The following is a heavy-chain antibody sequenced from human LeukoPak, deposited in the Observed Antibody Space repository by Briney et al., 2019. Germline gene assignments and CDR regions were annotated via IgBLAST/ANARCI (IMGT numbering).Heavy chain of an antibody. J-gene: IGHJ5*02. D-gene: IGHD6-13*01. CDR1: GGSISSHY. Sequence: TSETLSLTCTVSGGSISSHYWSWIRQPPGKGLEWIGYIYYSGSTNYNPSLKSRATISVDTSKNQFSLKLSSVTAADTAVYYCARRLVAAAGTWFDPWGQGTLVTVSS. V-gene: IGHV4-59*11. CDR3: ARRLVAAAGTWFDP. CDR2: IYYSGST.